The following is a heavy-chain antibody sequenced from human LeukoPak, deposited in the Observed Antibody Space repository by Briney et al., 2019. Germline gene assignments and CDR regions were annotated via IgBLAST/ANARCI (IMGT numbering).Heavy chain of an antibody. CDR2: IIPIFGTA. V-gene: IGHV1-69*01. J-gene: IGHJ4*02. CDR1: GGTFGSYA. CDR3: ARAPHGDFVGYFDY. D-gene: IGHD4-17*01. Sequence: ASVKVSCKASGGTFGSYAISWVRQAPGQGLEWTGGIIPIFGTANYAQKFQGRVTITADESTSTAYMELSSLRSEDTAVYYCARAPHGDFVGYFDYWGQGTLVTVSS.